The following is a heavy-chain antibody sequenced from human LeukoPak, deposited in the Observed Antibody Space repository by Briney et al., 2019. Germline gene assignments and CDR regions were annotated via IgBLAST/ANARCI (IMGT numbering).Heavy chain of an antibody. CDR3: ASRGGRHCSSTSCYFWFDP. V-gene: IGHV4-39*01. CDR2: IYYSGST. D-gene: IGHD2-2*01. J-gene: IGHJ5*02. Sequence: IPSETLSLTCTVSGGSISSSSYYWGWIRQPPGKGLEWIGSIYYSGSTYYNPSLKSRVTISVDTSKNQFSLKLSSVTAADTAVYYCASRGGRHCSSTSCYFWFDPWGQGTLVTVSS. CDR1: GGSISSSSYY.